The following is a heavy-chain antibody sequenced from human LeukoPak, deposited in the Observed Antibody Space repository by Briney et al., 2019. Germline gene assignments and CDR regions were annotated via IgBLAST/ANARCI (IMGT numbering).Heavy chain of an antibody. J-gene: IGHJ3*02. CDR2: IYYSGST. V-gene: IGHV4-59*12. CDR1: GGSISSYY. Sequence: SETLSLTCTVSGGSISSYYWSWIRQPPGKGLEWIGYIYYSGSTNYNPSLKSRVTISVDTSKNQFSLQLNSVTPEDTAVYYCARFFLDAFDIWGPGTMVTVSS. CDR3: ARFFLDAFDI.